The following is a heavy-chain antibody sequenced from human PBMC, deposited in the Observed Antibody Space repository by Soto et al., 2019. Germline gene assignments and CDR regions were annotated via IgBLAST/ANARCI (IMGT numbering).Heavy chain of an antibody. CDR3: ARGGREMATKEAFDI. J-gene: IGHJ3*02. CDR2: IWYDGSNK. V-gene: IGHV3-33*01. CDR1: RFNFSSYG. Sequence: PGGSLRLSCAASRFNFSSYGMHWVRQAPGKGLEWVAVIWYDGSNKYYADSVKGRFTISRDNSKKTLYLQMNSLRAEDTAVYYCARGGREMATKEAFDIWGQGTMVTVSS. D-gene: IGHD5-12*01.